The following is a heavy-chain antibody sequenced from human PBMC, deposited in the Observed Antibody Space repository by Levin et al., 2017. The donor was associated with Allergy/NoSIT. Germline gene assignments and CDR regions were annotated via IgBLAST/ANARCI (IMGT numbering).Heavy chain of an antibody. J-gene: IGHJ4*02. CDR2: IWYDGSNK. Sequence: PGGSLRLSCAASGFTFSSYGMHWVRQAPGKGLEWVAVIWYDGSNKYYADSVKGRFTISRDNSKNTLYLQMNSLRAEDTAVYYCARGGHYYDSSGYRTDLDYWGQGTLVTVSS. V-gene: IGHV3-33*01. CDR3: ARGGHYYDSSGYRTDLDY. D-gene: IGHD3-22*01. CDR1: GFTFSSYG.